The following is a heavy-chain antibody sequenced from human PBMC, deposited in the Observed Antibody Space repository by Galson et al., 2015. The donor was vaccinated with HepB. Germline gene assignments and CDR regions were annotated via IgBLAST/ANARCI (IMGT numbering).Heavy chain of an antibody. D-gene: IGHD2-2*02. Sequence: SLRLSCAASGFAFDSHAMSWVRQAPGRGLEWISGITGKGDSTFYAVSVKGRFTIPRDNAKNSLYLQMNSLRAEDTAVYYCASNLDIVVVPAAIPNNNYYYYGMDVWGQGTTVTVSS. V-gene: IGHV3-23*01. CDR2: ITGKGDST. J-gene: IGHJ6*02. CDR1: GFAFDSHA. CDR3: ASNLDIVVVPAAIPNNNYYYYGMDV.